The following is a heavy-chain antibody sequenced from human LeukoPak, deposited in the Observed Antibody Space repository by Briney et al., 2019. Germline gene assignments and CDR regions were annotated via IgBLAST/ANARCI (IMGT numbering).Heavy chain of an antibody. J-gene: IGHJ4*02. CDR3: AKGDCSSISCYIDY. Sequence: GGSLRLSCAASGFTFDDYAMHWVRQAPGKGLEWVSGISWNSGSIGYADSVKGRFTISRDNAKNSLYLQMNSLRAEDMALYYCAKGDCSSISCYIDYWGQGTLVTVSS. CDR2: ISWNSGSI. V-gene: IGHV3-9*03. D-gene: IGHD2-2*02. CDR1: GFTFDDYA.